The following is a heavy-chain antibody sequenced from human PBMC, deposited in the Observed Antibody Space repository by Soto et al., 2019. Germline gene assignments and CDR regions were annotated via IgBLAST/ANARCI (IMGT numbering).Heavy chain of an antibody. Sequence: EVQLVESGGRLVQPGGSLRLSCAASGFTFSSYWMNWVGQAPGKGLVWVSRINSDETITTYADSVKGRFTISRDNAKNTLYLQMNSLRAEDTAVYYCARDLGRSEGWGHGTLVTVSS. CDR1: GFTFSSYW. V-gene: IGHV3-74*01. J-gene: IGHJ4*01. CDR2: INSDETIT. CDR3: ARDLGRSEG. D-gene: IGHD2-15*01.